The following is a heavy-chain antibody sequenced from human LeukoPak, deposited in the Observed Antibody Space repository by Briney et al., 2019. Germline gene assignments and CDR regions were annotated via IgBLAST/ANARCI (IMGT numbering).Heavy chain of an antibody. D-gene: IGHD6-19*01. CDR1: GGSFSDYY. J-gene: IGHJ5*02. Sequence: SETLSLTCAVYGGSFSDYYWSWIRQPPGKGLEWIGEINHSGSTNYNPSLKSRVTISVDTPKNQFSLKLSSVTAADTTVYYCARGGRSYSSGRFDPWGQGTLVTVSS. CDR3: ARGGRSYSSGRFDP. CDR2: INHSGST. V-gene: IGHV4-34*01.